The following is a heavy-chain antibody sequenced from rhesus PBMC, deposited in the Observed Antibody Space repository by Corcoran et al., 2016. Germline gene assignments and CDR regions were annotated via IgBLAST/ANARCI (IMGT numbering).Heavy chain of an antibody. CDR3: ARGDSSGWHVDY. Sequence: QVQLQESGPGLVKPSETLSLTCAVSGASISSYWWSWIRQPPGKGLEWIGEINGNTGRTTYTPSLKRRMTISKDASKNHCSLRLSSGTAADTAVYYCARGDSSGWHVDYWGQGVLVTVSS. D-gene: IGHD6-31*01. CDR2: INGNTGRT. CDR1: GASISSYW. V-gene: IGHV4-80*01. J-gene: IGHJ4*01.